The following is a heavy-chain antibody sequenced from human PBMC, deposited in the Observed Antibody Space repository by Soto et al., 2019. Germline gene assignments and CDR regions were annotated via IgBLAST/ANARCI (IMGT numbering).Heavy chain of an antibody. Sequence: GGSLRLSCPASEFTFRSYWRNWLRQAQGKGRVWVSGINSDGSSTSTGDSVKGRFTISREKAKNTLYLQMNSPRAENRYAHSCAIVDYYDRSGYYNYDGMDFLGQGTTVTVSS. D-gene: IGHD3-22*01. V-gene: IGHV3-74*01. CDR2: INSDGSST. J-gene: IGHJ6*02. CDR1: EFTFRSYW. CDR3: AIVDYYDRSGYYNYDGMDF.